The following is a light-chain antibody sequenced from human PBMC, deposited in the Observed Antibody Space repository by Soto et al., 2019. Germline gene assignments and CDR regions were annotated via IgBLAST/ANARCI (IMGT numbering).Light chain of an antibody. CDR2: AAS. J-gene: IGKJ1*01. V-gene: IGKV1-39*01. CDR1: QSISSY. Sequence: PLSASVGARVVITCRASQSISSYLNWYQQKPGKAPKLLIYAASSLQSGVPSRFSGSGSGTEFTLTISSLQSEDFAVYYCQQDNNSPATFGQGTKVEIK. CDR3: QQDNNSPAT.